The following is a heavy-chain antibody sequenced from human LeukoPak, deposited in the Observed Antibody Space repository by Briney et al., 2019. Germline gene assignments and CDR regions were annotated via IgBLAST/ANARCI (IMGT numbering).Heavy chain of an antibody. CDR3: AKDSPDYYDSSDPQGY. V-gene: IGHV3-43*02. CDR1: GFTFDDYA. CDR2: ISGDGGST. D-gene: IGHD3-22*01. J-gene: IGHJ4*02. Sequence: QPGGSLRLSCAASGFTFDDYAMHWVRHAPGKGLEWVSLISGDGGSTYYADSVKGRFTISRDNSKNSLYLQMSSLRTEDTALYYCAKDSPDYYDSSDPQGYWGQGTLVTVSS.